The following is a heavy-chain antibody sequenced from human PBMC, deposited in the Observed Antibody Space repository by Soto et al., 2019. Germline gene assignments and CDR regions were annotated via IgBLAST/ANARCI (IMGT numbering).Heavy chain of an antibody. CDR3: ARDPGAGRSNSADY. Sequence: EVQLLESGGGLAKPGGSLRLSCAASGFTFSSYSMNWVRQAPGKGLEWVSSISSSGSYIYYADSVKGGFTISRDNAKTSLYAQMTSRIAEDPPLYYGARDPGAGRSNSADYGGQGTLVAPSS. CDR2: ISSSGSYI. V-gene: IGHV3-21*01. J-gene: IGHJ4*02. CDR1: GFTFSSYS. D-gene: IGHD4-4*01.